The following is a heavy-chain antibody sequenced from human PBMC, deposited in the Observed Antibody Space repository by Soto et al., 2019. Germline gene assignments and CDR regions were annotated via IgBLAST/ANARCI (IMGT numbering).Heavy chain of an antibody. D-gene: IGHD2-15*01. J-gene: IGHJ5*02. Sequence: QVQLVESGGGVVQPGRSLRLSCAASGFTFSSYGMHWVRQATGKGLEWVAVISYDGSNKYYADSVKGRFTISRDNSKNTLYLQMNSLRAEDTAVYYCAKDLGPYCSGGSCRNWFDPWGQGTLVTVSS. V-gene: IGHV3-30*18. CDR2: ISYDGSNK. CDR1: GFTFSSYG. CDR3: AKDLGPYCSGGSCRNWFDP.